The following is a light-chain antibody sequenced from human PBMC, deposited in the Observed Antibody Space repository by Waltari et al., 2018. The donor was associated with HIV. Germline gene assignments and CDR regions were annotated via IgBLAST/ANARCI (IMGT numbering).Light chain of an antibody. Sequence: QSVLTQPPSVSAAPGQKVTFSCSGSTSNIGKNFVSWYQQLPEAAPKLIIYDNNKRPSGVPDRFAGSKSATPATLAITGLQTGDEADYYCGTWDSSVSAGVFGGGTKLTVL. CDR2: DNN. CDR3: GTWDSSVSAGV. J-gene: IGLJ2*01. V-gene: IGLV1-51*01. CDR1: TSNIGKNF.